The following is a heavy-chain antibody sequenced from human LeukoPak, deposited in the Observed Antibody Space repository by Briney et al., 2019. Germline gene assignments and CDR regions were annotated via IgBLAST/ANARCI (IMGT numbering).Heavy chain of an antibody. D-gene: IGHD3-10*01. CDR3: AREWSLRVFRSGRPREVSWFDP. V-gene: IGHV1-2*02. CDR2: INPNSGGT. J-gene: IGHJ5*02. Sequence: ASVKVSCKASGYTFIGSYMHWVRQAPGQGLEWVGWINPNSGGTNYTEKFQGRVTMTRDTSISTVYMELRRLRSDDTAVYYCAREWSLRVFRSGRPREVSWFDPWGQGTLVTVSS. CDR1: GYTFIGSY.